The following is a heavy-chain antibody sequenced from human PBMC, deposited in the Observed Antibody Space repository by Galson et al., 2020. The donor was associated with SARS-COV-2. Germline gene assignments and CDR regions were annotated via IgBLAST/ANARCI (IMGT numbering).Heavy chain of an antibody. V-gene: IGHV4-34*01. Sequence: SETLSLTCAVYGGSFSGYYWTWIRQAPGKGLEWIGEISPTRITKYNPSLKSRVIISVDVSKNQFSLKLTSVTAADTAVYYCASPDYYDTTGYLSWGRGTPVTVSS. CDR2: ISPTRIT. J-gene: IGHJ5*02. CDR3: ASPDYYDTTGYLS. D-gene: IGHD3-22*01. CDR1: GGSFSGYY.